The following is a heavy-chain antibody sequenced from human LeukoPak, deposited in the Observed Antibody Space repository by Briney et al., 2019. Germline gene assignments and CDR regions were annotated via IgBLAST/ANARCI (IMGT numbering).Heavy chain of an antibody. CDR3: ARDLGGLGKIDY. CDR1: GGSFSSGGYY. Sequence: SETLSLTCTVSGGSFSSGGYYWSWIRQHPGKGLEWIGYIFYSGTTYYNPSLKSRVIISVDASKNQFSLRLSSVTAADTAVYYCARDLGGLGKIDYWGQGTLVTVSS. J-gene: IGHJ4*02. CDR2: IFYSGTT. D-gene: IGHD7-27*01. V-gene: IGHV4-31*03.